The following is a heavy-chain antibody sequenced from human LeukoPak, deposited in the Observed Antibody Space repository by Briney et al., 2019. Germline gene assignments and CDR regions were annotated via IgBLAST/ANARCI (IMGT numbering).Heavy chain of an antibody. CDR1: GGSIRSYY. V-gene: IGHV4-4*07. J-gene: IGHJ4*02. D-gene: IGHD4-17*01. Sequence: NPSETLSLTCTVSGGSIRSYYWNWIRQSAGKGLEWIGRIYTSGSTNYNPSLKSRLTISVDASKNQFSLKLSSVTATDTAVYYCASLTTVTQGYFDSWGQGTLVTVSS. CDR2: IYTSGST. CDR3: ASLTTVTQGYFDS.